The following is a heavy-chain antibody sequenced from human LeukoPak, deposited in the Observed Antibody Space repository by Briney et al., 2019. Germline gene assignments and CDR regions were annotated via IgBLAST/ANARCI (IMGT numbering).Heavy chain of an antibody. J-gene: IGHJ6*03. CDR1: GGTFSSYA. D-gene: IGHD3-3*01. CDR3: ARDSYYDFWSGSPLGYYYYMDV. V-gene: IGHV1-69*05. Sequence: SVKVSCKASGGTFSSYAISWVRQAPGQGLEWMGGIIPIFGTANYAQKFQGRVTITTDESTSTAYMELSSLRSEDTAVYYCARDSYYDFWSGSPLGYYYYMDVWGKGTTVTVSS. CDR2: IIPIFGTA.